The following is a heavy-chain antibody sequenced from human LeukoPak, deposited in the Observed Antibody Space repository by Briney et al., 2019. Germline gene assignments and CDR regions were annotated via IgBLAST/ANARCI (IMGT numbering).Heavy chain of an antibody. Sequence: GGSLRLSCAASGFTFSSYAMHWVRQAPGKGLEWVAFIRYDGSNKYYADSVKGRFTIPRDNSKNTLYLQMNSLRAEDTAVYYCAKDAVDSSGSFDYWGQGTLVTVSS. V-gene: IGHV3-30*02. J-gene: IGHJ4*02. D-gene: IGHD6-19*01. CDR2: IRYDGSNK. CDR3: AKDAVDSSGSFDY. CDR1: GFTFSSYA.